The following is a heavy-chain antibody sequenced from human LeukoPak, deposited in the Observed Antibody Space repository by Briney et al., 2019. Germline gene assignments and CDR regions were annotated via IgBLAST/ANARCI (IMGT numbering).Heavy chain of an antibody. CDR2: IWYDGSNK. CDR1: GFTFSSYG. Sequence: PGRSLRLSCAASGFTFSSYGMHWVRQAPGKGLERVAVIWYDGSNKYYADSVKGRFTISRDNSKNTLYLQMNSLRAEDTAVYYCAKSPMTTVTTPDYWGQGTLVTVSS. CDR3: AKSPMTTVTTPDY. J-gene: IGHJ4*02. D-gene: IGHD4-17*01. V-gene: IGHV3-33*06.